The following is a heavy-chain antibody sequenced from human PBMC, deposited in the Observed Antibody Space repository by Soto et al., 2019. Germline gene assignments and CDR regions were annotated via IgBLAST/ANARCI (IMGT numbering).Heavy chain of an antibody. D-gene: IGHD4-17*01. V-gene: IGHV3-30*18. CDR3: WKAGNGDYSDFDH. Sequence: GGSRTLSCAAPGFHFISYGFHWVGLAPGKGMEWDAIILYIGRNKYSTDPVKGRLTISRDNSKNTLYLQMNSLRPEDTAVYYCWKAGNGDYSDFDHWGPVPLVTVSS. CDR1: GFHFISYG. CDR2: ILYIGRNK. J-gene: IGHJ4*02.